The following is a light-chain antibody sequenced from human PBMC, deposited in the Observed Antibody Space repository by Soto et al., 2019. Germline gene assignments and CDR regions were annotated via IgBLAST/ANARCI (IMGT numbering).Light chain of an antibody. CDR3: QQSYSTPIT. CDR2: AAS. J-gene: IGKJ5*01. V-gene: IGKV1-39*01. CDR1: QSISSN. Sequence: DIQMTQSPSSLSASVGDRVTITCRASQSISSNLNWYQQKPGKAPKVLIYAASSLQSGVPSRFSGSGSGTDFTLTISSVRPEDFATYHCQQSYSTPITFGQGTRLDIK.